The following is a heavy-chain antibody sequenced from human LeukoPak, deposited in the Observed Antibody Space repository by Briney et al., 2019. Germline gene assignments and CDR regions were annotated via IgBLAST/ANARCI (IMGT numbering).Heavy chain of an antibody. CDR2: ISSSSSYI. V-gene: IGHV3-21*01. D-gene: IGHD3-10*01. J-gene: IGHJ4*02. Sequence: GGSPRLSCAASGFTFSSYSMNWVRQAPGKGLEWVSSISSSSSYIYYADSVKGRFTISRDNAKNSLYLQMNSLRAEDTAVYYCARDLERGVAVFDYWGQGTLVTVSS. CDR3: ARDLERGVAVFDY. CDR1: GFTFSSYS.